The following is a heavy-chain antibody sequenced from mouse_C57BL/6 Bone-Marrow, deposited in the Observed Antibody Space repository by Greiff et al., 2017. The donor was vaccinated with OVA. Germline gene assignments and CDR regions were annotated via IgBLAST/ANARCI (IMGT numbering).Heavy chain of an antibody. J-gene: IGHJ4*01. D-gene: IGHD2-5*01. Sequence: VQLQQSGAELVRPGASVTLSCKGSGYTFTDYEMHWVKQTPVHGLEWIGAIDPETGGTAYNQKFKGRAILTADKSSSAAYMELRSLTSEDSAVYYCTRGYSTYYAMDYWGRGTSVTVSA. V-gene: IGHV1-15*01. CDR3: TRGYSTYYAMDY. CDR1: GYTFTDYE. CDR2: IDPETGGT.